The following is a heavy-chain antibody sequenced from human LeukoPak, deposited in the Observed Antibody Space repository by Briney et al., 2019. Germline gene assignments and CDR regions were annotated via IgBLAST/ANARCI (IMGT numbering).Heavy chain of an antibody. V-gene: IGHV3-7*01. CDR3: ARPHFGPFNY. Sequence: GGSLRLSCAASGFTFSSFWMSWVRQAPGKGLEWVANIKQDGTEKYYVDSVKGRFTISRDNAQNSLYLQMNSLRAEDTAVYYCARPHFGPFNYWGQGTLVTVSS. J-gene: IGHJ4*02. D-gene: IGHD3-10*01. CDR1: GFTFSSFW. CDR2: IKQDGTEK.